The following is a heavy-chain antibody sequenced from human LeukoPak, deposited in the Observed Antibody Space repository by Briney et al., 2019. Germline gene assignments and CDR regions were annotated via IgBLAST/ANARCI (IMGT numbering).Heavy chain of an antibody. CDR3: ASKVAGFFYFDY. CDR2: IYHSGST. D-gene: IGHD6-19*01. V-gene: IGHV4-4*02. J-gene: IGHJ4*02. CDR1: GGSISSSNW. Sequence: SETLSLTCAVSGGSISSSNWWSWVRQPPGKGLEWIGEIYHSGSTNYNPSLKSRVTISVDKSKNQFSLKLSSVTAADTAVYYCASKVAGFFYFDYWGQGTLVTVSS.